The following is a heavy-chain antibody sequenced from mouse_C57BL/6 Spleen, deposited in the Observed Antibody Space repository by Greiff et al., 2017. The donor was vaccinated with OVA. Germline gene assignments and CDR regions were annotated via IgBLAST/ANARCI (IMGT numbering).Heavy chain of an antibody. CDR2: IHPSDSDT. CDR1: GYTFPSYW. J-gene: IGHJ3*01. Sequence: QVHVKQPGAELVKPGASVKVSCKASGYTFPSYWMHWVKQRPGQGLEWIGRIHPSDSDTNYNQKLKGKATWTVDKSSSTAYMQLSSLTSEDSAVYYCAIPLIVAYWGKGTLVTVSA. CDR3: AIPLIVAY. D-gene: IGHD1-2*01. V-gene: IGHV1-74*01.